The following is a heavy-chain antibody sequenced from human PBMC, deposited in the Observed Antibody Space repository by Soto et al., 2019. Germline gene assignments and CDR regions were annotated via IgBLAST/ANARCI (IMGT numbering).Heavy chain of an antibody. Sequence: QVQLQQWGAGLLKPSETLSLTCAVYGGSFSGYYWSWIHQPPGKGLEWIGEINHSGSTNYNPSLKSRVTISVDTSKNQFSLKLSSVTAADTAVYYCARVKAAAGTGGAFDYWGQGTLVTVSS. D-gene: IGHD6-13*01. V-gene: IGHV4-34*01. J-gene: IGHJ4*02. CDR3: ARVKAAAGTGGAFDY. CDR1: GGSFSGYY. CDR2: INHSGST.